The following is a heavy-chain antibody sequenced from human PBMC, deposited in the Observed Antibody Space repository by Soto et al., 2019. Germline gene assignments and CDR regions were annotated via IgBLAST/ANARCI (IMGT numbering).Heavy chain of an antibody. CDR1: GGTFRTNA. Sequence: QVQLVQSGAAVKKPGSSVKISCKASGGTFRTNAFSWVRQAPGQGLEWMGGIIPIFPTPDYAQKFQGRVTITADESTTTTYMELSSLRSEDTATYYCARDKDRQQLGANYYYIMDVWGQGTTVTVSS. V-gene: IGHV1-69*12. CDR3: ARDKDRQQLGANYYYIMDV. J-gene: IGHJ6*02. CDR2: IIPIFPTP. D-gene: IGHD3-3*02.